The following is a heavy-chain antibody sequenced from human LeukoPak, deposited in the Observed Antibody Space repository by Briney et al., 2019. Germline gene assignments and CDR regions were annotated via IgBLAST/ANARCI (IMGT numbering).Heavy chain of an antibody. V-gene: IGHV3-23*01. CDR2: ISGSGSST. CDR1: GFTFSRYA. D-gene: IGHD2-2*01. Sequence: GGSLRLSCEASGFTFSRYALSWVRQAPGRGLEWVSAISGSGSSTYYADSVKGRFTISRDNSKSTLYLQMNSLRAEDTAVYYCAKGADCSSTSCYYYDMDVWGQGTTVTVSS. J-gene: IGHJ6*02. CDR3: AKGADCSSTSCYYYDMDV.